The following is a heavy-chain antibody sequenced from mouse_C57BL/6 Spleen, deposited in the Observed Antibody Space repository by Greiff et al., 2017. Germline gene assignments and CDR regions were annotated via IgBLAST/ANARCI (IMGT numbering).Heavy chain of an antibody. J-gene: IGHJ2*01. CDR2: IYPGDGDT. V-gene: IGHV1-82*01. CDR3: ARSWKGFDY. Sequence: VHLVESGPELVKPGASVKISCKASGYAFSSSWMNWVKQRPGKGLEWIGRIYPGDGDTNYNGKFKGKATLTADKSSSTAYMQLSSLTSEDSAVYFCARSWKGFDYWGQGTTLTVSS. CDR1: GYAFSSSW.